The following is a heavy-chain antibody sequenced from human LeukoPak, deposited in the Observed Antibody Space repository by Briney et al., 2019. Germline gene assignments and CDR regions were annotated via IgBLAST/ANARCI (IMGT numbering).Heavy chain of an antibody. CDR3: ARDRCSGGSCYLHFYYYYGMDV. D-gene: IGHD2-15*01. CDR1: GYTFTSYG. Sequence: ASVKVSCKASGYTFTSYGISWVRQAPGKGLEWMGWISAYNGNTNYAQKLQGRVTMTTDTSTSTAYMELRSLRSDDTAVYYCARDRCSGGSCYLHFYYYYGMDVWGQGTTVTVSS. J-gene: IGHJ6*02. V-gene: IGHV1-18*01. CDR2: ISAYNGNT.